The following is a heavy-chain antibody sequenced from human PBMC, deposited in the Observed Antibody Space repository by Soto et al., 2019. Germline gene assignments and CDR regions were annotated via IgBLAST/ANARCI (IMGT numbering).Heavy chain of an antibody. D-gene: IGHD1-26*01. J-gene: IGHJ4*02. Sequence: EVQLVASGGGLVKPGGSLRLSCAASGFTFSSYSMNWVRQAPGKGLEWVSSISSSSSYIYYADSVKGRFTISRDNAKNSLYLQMNSLRAEDTAVYYCARGHLVTGETSNDYWGQGTLVTVSS. CDR1: GFTFSSYS. CDR3: ARGHLVTGETSNDY. CDR2: ISSSSSYI. V-gene: IGHV3-21*01.